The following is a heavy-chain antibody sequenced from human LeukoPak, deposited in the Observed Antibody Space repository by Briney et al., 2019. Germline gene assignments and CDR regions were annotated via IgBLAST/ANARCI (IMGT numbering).Heavy chain of an antibody. D-gene: IGHD5-18*01. V-gene: IGHV4-34*01. CDR1: GGSFSGYY. CDR3: ARSAPEYGFRGYSYGLPAFDY. Sequence: PSETLSLTCAVYGGSFSGYYWSWIRQPPGKGREWIGEINHSGSTNYNPSLKSRVTISVDTSKNQFSLKLSSVTAADTAVYYCARSAPEYGFRGYSYGLPAFDYWGQGTLVTVSS. J-gene: IGHJ4*02. CDR2: INHSGST.